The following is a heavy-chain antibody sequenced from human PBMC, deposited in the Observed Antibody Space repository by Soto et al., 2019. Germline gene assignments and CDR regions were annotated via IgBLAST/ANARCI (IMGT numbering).Heavy chain of an antibody. D-gene: IGHD3-9*01. CDR3: ATEREYYDILTGYSSFVY. CDR2: IYYSGST. CDR1: GGSINSSSYY. V-gene: IGHV4-39*01. Sequence: SEPLSLICTVAGGSINSSSYYWGRIRQPPGKGLEWIGSIYYSGSTYYNPSLKSRVTISVDTSKNQFSLKLSSVTAADTAVYYCATEREYYDILTGYSSFVYWGPGTRDSV. J-gene: IGHJ4*02.